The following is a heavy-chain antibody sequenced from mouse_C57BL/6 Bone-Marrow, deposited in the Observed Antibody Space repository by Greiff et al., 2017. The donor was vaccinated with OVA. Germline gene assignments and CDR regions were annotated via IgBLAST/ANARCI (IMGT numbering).Heavy chain of an antibody. V-gene: IGHV1-54*01. CDR3: ARTLYYSNPWFAY. CDR2: INPGSGGT. J-gene: IGHJ3*01. Sequence: VQLQQSGAELVRPGTSVKVSCKASGYAFTNYLIEWVKQRPGQGLEWIGVINPGSGGTNYNEKFKGKATLTADKSSSTAYMQLSSLTSEDSAVYFCARTLYYSNPWFAYWGQGTLVTVAA. CDR1: GYAFTNYL. D-gene: IGHD2-5*01.